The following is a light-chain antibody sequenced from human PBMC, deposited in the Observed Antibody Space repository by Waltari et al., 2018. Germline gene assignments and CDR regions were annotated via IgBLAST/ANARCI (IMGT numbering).Light chain of an antibody. Sequence: QSALAQPASVSGLPGKSSTISCTGTSTDFGASTFFSWYQHHPGKAPKLILYDVSRWPSGVSNRFSGSKSGNTASLTISGLQAEDEADYYCSSYTTISTTVFGGGTKVTVL. CDR1: STDFGASTF. V-gene: IGLV2-14*01. CDR2: DVS. CDR3: SSYTTISTTV. J-gene: IGLJ2*01.